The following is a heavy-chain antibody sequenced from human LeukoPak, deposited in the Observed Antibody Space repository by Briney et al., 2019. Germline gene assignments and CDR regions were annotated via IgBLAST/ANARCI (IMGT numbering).Heavy chain of an antibody. V-gene: IGHV3-23*01. D-gene: IGHD2-21*02. CDR3: GREDTPATANY. CDR2: ISGGGDIT. CDR1: GFIFANHA. Sequence: GGSLRLSCAASGFIFANHAMSWVRQTQGKGLEWDSAISGGGDITFSADSVKGRFTISRDHSTGTLFLPMPSLRTAVPGVTYCGREDTPATANYWGQGTLVTISS. J-gene: IGHJ4*02.